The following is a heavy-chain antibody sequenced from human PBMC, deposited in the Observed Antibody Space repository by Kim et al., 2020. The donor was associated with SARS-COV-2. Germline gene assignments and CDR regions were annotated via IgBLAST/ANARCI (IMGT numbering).Heavy chain of an antibody. J-gene: IGHJ5*02. V-gene: IGHV4-59*01. CDR2: IYYSGST. Sequence: SETLSLTCTVSGGSISSYYWSWIRQPPGKGLEWIGYIYYSGSTNYNPSLKSRVTISVDTSKNQFSLKLSSVTAADTAVYYFAKGFDPWGQGTLVTVSS. CDR1: GGSISSYY. CDR3: AKGFDP.